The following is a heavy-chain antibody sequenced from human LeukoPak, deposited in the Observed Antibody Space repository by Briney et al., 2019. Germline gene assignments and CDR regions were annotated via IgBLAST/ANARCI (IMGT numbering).Heavy chain of an antibody. D-gene: IGHD2-21*01. Sequence: GGSLRLSCAASGFTFSSYGMHWVRQAPGKGLEWVAVIWYDGSNKYYADSVKGRCTISRDNSKNTLYLQMNSLRAEDTAVYYCARDGVTYGGASGYFDYWGQGTLVTVSP. CDR1: GFTFSSYG. CDR3: ARDGVTYGGASGYFDY. J-gene: IGHJ4*02. V-gene: IGHV3-33*01. CDR2: IWYDGSNK.